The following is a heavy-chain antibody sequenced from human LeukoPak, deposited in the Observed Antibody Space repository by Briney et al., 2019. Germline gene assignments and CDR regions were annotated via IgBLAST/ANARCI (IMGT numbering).Heavy chain of an antibody. Sequence: GGSLRLSCAASGFTFSSYSMNWVRQAPGKGLEWVSYISSSSSTIYYADSVKGRFTISRDNAKNSLYLQMNSLRAEDTAVYYCARVSQWLVPSYYFDYWGQGTLVTVSS. J-gene: IGHJ4*02. CDR3: ARVSQWLVPSYYFDY. D-gene: IGHD6-19*01. CDR2: ISSSSSTI. V-gene: IGHV3-48*01. CDR1: GFTFSSYS.